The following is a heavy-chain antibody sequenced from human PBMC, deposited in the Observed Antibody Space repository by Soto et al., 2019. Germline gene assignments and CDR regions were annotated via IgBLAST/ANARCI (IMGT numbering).Heavy chain of an antibody. V-gene: IGHV4-39*01. J-gene: IGHJ5*02. Sequence: SETLSLTCTVSGGSISSSSYYWGWIRQPPGKGLEWIGSIYYSGSTYYNPSLKSRVTISVDTSKNQFSLKLSSVTAADTAVYYCARHVGYCSGGSCYLTGPWGQGTLVTVS. CDR3: ARHVGYCSGGSCYLTGP. CDR1: GGSISSSSYY. CDR2: IYYSGST. D-gene: IGHD2-15*01.